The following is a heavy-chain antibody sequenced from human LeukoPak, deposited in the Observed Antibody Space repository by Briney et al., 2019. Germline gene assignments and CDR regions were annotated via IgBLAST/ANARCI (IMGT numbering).Heavy chain of an antibody. Sequence: GESLKISCKGSGYSFTSYWIGWVRQMPGKGLEWMGIIYPGDSDTRYSPSFQGQVTISADKSISTAYLQWSSLRASDTAMYYCARSRGTIFGVVIPYYFDYWGQGTLVTVSS. D-gene: IGHD3-3*01. CDR2: IYPGDSDT. V-gene: IGHV5-51*01. J-gene: IGHJ4*02. CDR3: ARSRGTIFGVVIPYYFDY. CDR1: GYSFTSYW.